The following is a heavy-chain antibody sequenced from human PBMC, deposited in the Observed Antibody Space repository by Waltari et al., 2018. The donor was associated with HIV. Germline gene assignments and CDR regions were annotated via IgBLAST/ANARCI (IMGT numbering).Heavy chain of an antibody. J-gene: IGHJ4*02. D-gene: IGHD3-10*01. CDR3: ARDRLGFRLLLFGEFFDY. CDR2: IKQDGSEK. V-gene: IGHV3-7*01. Sequence: EVQLVESGGGLVQPGGSLRLSSSAAGFTFSSHWMSWVRQAPGKGLEWVANIKQDGSEKYYVDSVKGRFTISRDNAKNSLYLQMNSLRAEDTAVYYCARDRLGFRLLLFGEFFDYWGQGTLVTVSS. CDR1: GFTFSSHW.